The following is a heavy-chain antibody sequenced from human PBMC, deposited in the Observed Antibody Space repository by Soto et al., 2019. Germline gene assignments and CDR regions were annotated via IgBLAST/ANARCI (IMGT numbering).Heavy chain of an antibody. CDR2: ISAHNGNT. Sequence: QVHLVQSGAEVKKPGASVKVSCKASGYTFTSYGITWVRQAPGQGLEWMGWISAHNGNTDYAQKHQDRVIVTRDTSTSTAYMELRSLRSDDTAVYYCARGRYGDYWGQGALVTVSS. CDR3: ARGRYGDY. D-gene: IGHD1-1*01. CDR1: GYTFTSYG. V-gene: IGHV1-18*01. J-gene: IGHJ4*02.